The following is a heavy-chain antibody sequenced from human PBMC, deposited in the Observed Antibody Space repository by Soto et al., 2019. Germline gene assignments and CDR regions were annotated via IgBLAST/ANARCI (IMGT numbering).Heavy chain of an antibody. J-gene: IGHJ5*02. CDR2: IYYSGST. CDR1: GGSVSSGDHY. V-gene: IGHV4-30-4*01. CDR3: ARSVFP. Sequence: SETLSLTCTVSGGSVSSGDHYWTWIRQPPGKGLEWIGCIYYSGSTYYNPSLKSRVSISVDTSKNHFSLKLTSVTAADTAVYYCARSVFPWGRGTLVTVSS.